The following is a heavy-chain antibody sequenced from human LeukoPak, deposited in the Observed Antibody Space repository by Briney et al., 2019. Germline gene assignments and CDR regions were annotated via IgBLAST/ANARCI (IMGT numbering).Heavy chain of an antibody. CDR3: ARDRYVVVTAAPGPFDY. V-gene: IGHV1-2*02. D-gene: IGHD2-21*02. CDR1: GYAFTGYY. Sequence: GASVKVSCKASGYAFTGYYTHWVRQAPGQGLEWMGWINPNSGGTKYAQKFQGRVTMTRDTSISTAYMELSRLRSDDTAVYYCARDRYVVVTAAPGPFDYWGQGTLVTVSS. CDR2: INPNSGGT. J-gene: IGHJ4*02.